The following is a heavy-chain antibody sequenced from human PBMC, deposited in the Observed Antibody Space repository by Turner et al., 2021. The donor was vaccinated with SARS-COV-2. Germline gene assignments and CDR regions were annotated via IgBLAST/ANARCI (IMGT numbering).Heavy chain of an antibody. Sequence: QLQLQELGPGLVKPSETLSLTCTVSGGSIATSSYYWGWIRPPPGKGLGWIGSIHYSGSTYDNTSLEGRVTISVDTSKNQFSLKLTSVTAADTAVYYCARVRTVTCITTTCLPSDAFDLWGQGTMVPVSS. CDR3: ARVRTVTCITTTCLPSDAFDL. J-gene: IGHJ3*01. CDR2: IHYSGST. D-gene: IGHD3-10*01. CDR1: GGSIATSSYY. V-gene: IGHV4-39*01.